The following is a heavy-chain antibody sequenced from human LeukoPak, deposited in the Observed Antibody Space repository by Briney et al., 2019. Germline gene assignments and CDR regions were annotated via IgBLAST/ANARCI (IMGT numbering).Heavy chain of an antibody. D-gene: IGHD3-22*01. Sequence: GGALRLSCAASGFTFDDYGMSGVRQAPGKGLGWVSVINWNGGSTSYADSVKGRFTISRDNAKTSLYLQMNSLRAEDMALYYCARGPMYYFDTSVHWYFDLWGRGTLVTVSS. CDR3: ARGPMYYFDTSVHWYFDL. V-gene: IGHV3-20*04. CDR1: GFTFDDYG. J-gene: IGHJ2*01. CDR2: INWNGGST.